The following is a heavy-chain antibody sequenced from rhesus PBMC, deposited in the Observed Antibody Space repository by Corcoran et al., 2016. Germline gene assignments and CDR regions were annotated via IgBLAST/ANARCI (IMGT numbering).Heavy chain of an antibody. CDR3: ARHARYGNYFYFDY. CDR1: GYSISSGYY. J-gene: IGHJ4*01. Sequence: QVQLQESGPGLVKPSETLSLTCAVSGYSISSGYYWGWIRQPPGKGLEYIGHISGSSGTPYYTPAPKSRVTIAKDTSKTQFSLKLSSVTAADTALYYCARHARYGNYFYFDYWGQGVLVTVSS. CDR2: ISGSSGTP. V-gene: IGHV4-99*01. D-gene: IGHD4-35*01.